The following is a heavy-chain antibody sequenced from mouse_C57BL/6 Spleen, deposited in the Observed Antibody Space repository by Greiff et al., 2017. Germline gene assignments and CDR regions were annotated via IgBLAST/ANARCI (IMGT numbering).Heavy chain of an antibody. CDR2: IYPGDGDT. V-gene: IGHV1-80*01. CDR3: SRSAAQVPFDY. D-gene: IGHD3-2*02. Sequence: VQLQQSGAELVKPGASVKISCKASGYAFSSYWMNWVKQRPGKGLEWIGQIYPGDGDTNYNGKFKGKATLTADKSSSTAYMQLSSLTSEDSAFYFCSRSAAQVPFDYWGQGTTLTVSS. J-gene: IGHJ2*01. CDR1: GYAFSSYW.